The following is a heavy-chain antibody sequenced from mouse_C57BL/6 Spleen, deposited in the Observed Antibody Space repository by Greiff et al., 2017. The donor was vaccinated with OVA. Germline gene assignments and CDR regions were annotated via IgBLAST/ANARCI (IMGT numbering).Heavy chain of an antibody. Sequence: QVQLQQSGAELVKPGASVKLSCKASGYTFTSYWMHWVKQRPGQGLEWIGMIHPNSGSTNYNEKFKSKATLTVDKSSSTAYMQLSSLTSEDSAVYYCARGKTFITTVAFDYWGQGTTLTVSS. CDR3: ARGKTFITTVAFDY. V-gene: IGHV1-64*01. CDR1: GYTFTSYW. CDR2: IHPNSGST. D-gene: IGHD1-1*01. J-gene: IGHJ2*01.